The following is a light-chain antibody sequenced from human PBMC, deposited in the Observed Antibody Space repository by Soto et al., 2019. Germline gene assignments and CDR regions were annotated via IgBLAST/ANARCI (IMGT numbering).Light chain of an antibody. V-gene: IGKV3-15*01. Sequence: EIVMTQSPATLSVSPRERATLSCRASQSVSSNLAWYQQKPGQAPRLLIYGASTSVTGTPARFSGSGSGTEFTLNIRSLQSEDFAVYYCRQYNNGPQYTVGQGTKLEIK. J-gene: IGKJ2*01. CDR2: GAS. CDR1: QSVSSN. CDR3: RQYNNGPQYT.